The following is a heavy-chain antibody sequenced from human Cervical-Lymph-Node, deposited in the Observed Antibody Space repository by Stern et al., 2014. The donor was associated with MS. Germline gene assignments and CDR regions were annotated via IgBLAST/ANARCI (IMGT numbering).Heavy chain of an antibody. J-gene: IGHJ6*02. CDR2: ISEYNGQT. D-gene: IGHD3-10*01. CDR1: NYTFTSHG. V-gene: IGHV1-18*01. CDR3: ARVLGVTIMNSYYYHAMDV. Sequence: QVQLVQSGAEVRKPGASVKVSCKASNYTFTSHGITWVRQAPGQGLEWMGWISEYNGQTNYAQKFQGRVTMTTDTSTTTAYMELRSLRSDDTAVYYCARVLGVTIMNSYYYHAMDVWGQGTTVTVSS.